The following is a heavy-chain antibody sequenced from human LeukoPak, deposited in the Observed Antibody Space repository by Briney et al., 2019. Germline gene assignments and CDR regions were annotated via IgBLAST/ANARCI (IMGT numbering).Heavy chain of an antibody. V-gene: IGHV3-73*01. CDR2: IRSKTNSYAT. Sequence: GGSLRLSCAASVFTFSDSAIHWVRQASGKGVEWVGRIRSKTNSYATAYAAWVKGRFTISRDDSKNTAYLQMNRLKTEDTAVYYCTRRSCSGGSCYSDYWGQGTLVTVSS. J-gene: IGHJ4*02. D-gene: IGHD2-15*01. CDR1: VFTFSDSA. CDR3: TRRSCSGGSCYSDY.